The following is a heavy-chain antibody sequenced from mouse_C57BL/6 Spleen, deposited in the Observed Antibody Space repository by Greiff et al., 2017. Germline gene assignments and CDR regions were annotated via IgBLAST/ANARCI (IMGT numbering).Heavy chain of an antibody. CDR3: ARGGTGAWFAY. V-gene: IGHV3-4*01. CDR2: ISSSGST. Sequence: WWNWIRQVSGSKLEWLGYISSSGSTDSNLSLKSRFSITRDTSKNQLFLQLNSVTTEDIAAYYCARGGTGAWFAYWGQGTLVTVSA. D-gene: IGHD3-3*01. CDR1: W. J-gene: IGHJ3*01.